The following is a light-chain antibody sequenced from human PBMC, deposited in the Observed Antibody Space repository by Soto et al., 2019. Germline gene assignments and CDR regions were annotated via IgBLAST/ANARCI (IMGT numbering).Light chain of an antibody. V-gene: IGLV2-11*01. J-gene: IGLJ1*01. CDR1: SSDVGGYNY. CDR3: CSYAGSYPPYV. CDR2: DVI. Sequence: HSALTQPRSVSGSPGQSVTISCTGTSSDVGGYNYVSWYQHHPGKAPKLMIYDVIKRPSGVPDRFSGSKSGNTASLTISGLQAEDEADYYCCSYAGSYPPYVFGTGTKLTVL.